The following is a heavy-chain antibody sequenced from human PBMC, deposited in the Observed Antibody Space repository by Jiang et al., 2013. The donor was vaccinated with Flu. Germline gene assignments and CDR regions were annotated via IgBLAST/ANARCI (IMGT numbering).Heavy chain of an antibody. D-gene: IGHD3-16*01. J-gene: IGHJ4*02. CDR1: TDYN. V-gene: IGHV1-2*06. CDR3: VRGQNYAFDY. Sequence: TDYNINWVRQAPGQGPEWLGRVRPNSGNTGYAQKFQGRVTMTRDTSISTAYMELTSLTSDDSAIYYCVRGQNYAFDYWGQGTLVTVSS. CDR2: VRPNSGNT.